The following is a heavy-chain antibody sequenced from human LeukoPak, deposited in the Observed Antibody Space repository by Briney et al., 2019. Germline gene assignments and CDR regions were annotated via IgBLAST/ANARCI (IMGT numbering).Heavy chain of an antibody. CDR2: INQDESQK. Sequence: QPGGSLRLSCSASGFDSSNYWMSWVRQAPGKGLEWVANINQDESQKHYVDSVRGRFTIARDSAKNSLFLQMNRLRDEDTAVYFCPSGRLYGYYSYYYMDVWGEGTTVTVSS. V-gene: IGHV3-7*01. CDR1: GFDSSNYW. CDR3: PSGRLYGYYSYYYMDV. J-gene: IGHJ6*03. D-gene: IGHD1-1*01.